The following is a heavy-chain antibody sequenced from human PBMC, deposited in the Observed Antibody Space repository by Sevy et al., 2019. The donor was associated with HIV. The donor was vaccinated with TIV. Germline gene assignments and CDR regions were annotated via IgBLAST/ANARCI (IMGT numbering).Heavy chain of an antibody. Sequence: GGSLRLSCAASGFTVSSNYMSWVRQAPGKGLEWFSVIYSGGSTYYADSVKVRFTISRDNSKNTLYLQMNSLRAEDTAVYYCARAPMVRGVMRDVWGQGTTVTVSS. CDR3: ARAPMVRGVMRDV. D-gene: IGHD3-10*01. J-gene: IGHJ6*02. V-gene: IGHV3-53*01. CDR2: IYSGGST. CDR1: GFTVSSNY.